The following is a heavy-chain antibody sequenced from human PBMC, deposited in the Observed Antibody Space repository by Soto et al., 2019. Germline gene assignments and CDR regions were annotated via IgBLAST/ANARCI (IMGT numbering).Heavy chain of an antibody. CDR3: GAAFNQWIAAAGSFDY. V-gene: IGHV1-58*01. CDR1: GLTFTSSA. Sequence: SVKVSCKASGLTFTSSAVQWVRQARGQRLEWIGWIVVGSGNTNYAQKFQERVTITREMSTSTAYMELSSLRSEDTAVFYCGAAFNQWIAAAGSFDYWGQGTLVTVSS. D-gene: IGHD6-13*01. CDR2: IVVGSGNT. J-gene: IGHJ4*02.